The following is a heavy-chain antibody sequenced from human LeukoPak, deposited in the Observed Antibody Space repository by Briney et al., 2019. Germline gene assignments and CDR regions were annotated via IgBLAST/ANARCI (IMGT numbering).Heavy chain of an antibody. J-gene: IGHJ5*02. CDR1: GFTFSNYA. CDR3: AKDWVAVAGTNWFDP. V-gene: IGHV3-23*01. CDR2: ISGSGGST. D-gene: IGHD6-19*01. Sequence: GGSLRLSCAASGFTFSNYAMSWVRQAPGKGLEWVSGISGSGGSTYYADSVKGRFTISRDNSKNTLYLQMNSLRAEDTAVYYCAKDWVAVAGTNWFDPWGQGTLVTVSS.